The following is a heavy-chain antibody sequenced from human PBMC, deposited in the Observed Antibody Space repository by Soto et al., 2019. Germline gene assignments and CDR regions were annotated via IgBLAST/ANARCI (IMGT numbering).Heavy chain of an antibody. CDR2: ISSSHGYT. Sequence: AARGFNWRSYELSWIRPVQRKGLEWVSYISSSHGYTNYADSVKGRFTISRDNAKNSLNLQMNSLGAEDTGVYYFARDSGYNWNDDAFDIWG. CDR3: ARDSGYNWNDDAFDI. CDR1: GFNWRSYE. D-gene: IGHD1-20*01. V-gene: IGHV3-11*06. J-gene: IGHJ3*02.